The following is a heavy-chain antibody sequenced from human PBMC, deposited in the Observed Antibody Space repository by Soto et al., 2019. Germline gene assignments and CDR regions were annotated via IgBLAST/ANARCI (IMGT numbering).Heavy chain of an antibody. CDR3: GKERRGSGWSVCNF. CDR2: ISGSGDSA. CDR1: GFIFRDYA. J-gene: IGHJ4*02. V-gene: IGHV3-23*01. D-gene: IGHD6-19*01. Sequence: VQLLESGGGLVQPGGSLRLSCAASGFIFRDYAMNWVRQAQGKGLEWVSDISGSGDSARYADSVKGRFTISRDNSRNTLYLQINSLRVDDTAVYYCGKERRGSGWSVCNFWGQGTLVPVSS.